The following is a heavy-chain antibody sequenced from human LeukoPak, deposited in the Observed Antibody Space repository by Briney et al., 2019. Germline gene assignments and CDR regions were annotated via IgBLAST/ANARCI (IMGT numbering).Heavy chain of an antibody. CDR2: ISGSGGGT. D-gene: IGHD2-21*02. Sequence: PGGSLRLSCAVSGFTFSSYAMSWVRQAPGKGLEWVSAISGSGGGTFYADSVRGRFTISRDNSKNSLYLQMNSLRAEDTAVYYCARAPYCGGDCYPLDAFDIWGQGTMVTVSS. V-gene: IGHV3-23*01. CDR1: GFTFSSYA. J-gene: IGHJ3*02. CDR3: ARAPYCGGDCYPLDAFDI.